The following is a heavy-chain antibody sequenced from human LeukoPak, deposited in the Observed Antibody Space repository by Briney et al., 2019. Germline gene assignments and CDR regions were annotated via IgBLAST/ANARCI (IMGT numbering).Heavy chain of an antibody. V-gene: IGHV1-8*01. CDR3: ARADSYGHYYYYMDV. CDR2: MNPNSGNT. CDR1: GYTFTSYD. Sequence: GASVKVSCKASGYTFTSYDINWVRQATGQGLEWMGWMNPNSGNTGYAQKFQGRVTITADESTSTAYMELSSLRSEDTAVYYCARADSYGHYYYYMDVWGKGTTVTVSS. D-gene: IGHD5-18*01. J-gene: IGHJ6*03.